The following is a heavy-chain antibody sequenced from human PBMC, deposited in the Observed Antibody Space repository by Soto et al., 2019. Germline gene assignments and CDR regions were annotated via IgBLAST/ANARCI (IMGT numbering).Heavy chain of an antibody. CDR2: IYYSGST. V-gene: IGHV4-59*08. J-gene: IGHJ3*02. D-gene: IGHD3-16*01. Sequence: QVQLQESGPGLVKPSETLSLTCTVSGGSISSYYWSWIRQPPGKGLEWIGYIYYSGSTNYNPSRKSRVTIAVDTSKNQFSLKLSAVTAADTAVYYCARRYGWAFDIWGQGTMVTVSS. CDR3: ARRYGWAFDI. CDR1: GGSISSYY.